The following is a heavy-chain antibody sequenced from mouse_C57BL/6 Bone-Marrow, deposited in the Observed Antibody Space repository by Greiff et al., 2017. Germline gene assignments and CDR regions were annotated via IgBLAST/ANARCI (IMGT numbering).Heavy chain of an antibody. CDR3: AKPVGALYYAMDY. CDR1: GFSLTSYG. J-gene: IGHJ4*01. V-gene: IGHV2-5*01. Sequence: VMLVESGPGLVQPSQSLSITCPVSGFSLTSYGVHWVRQSPGKGLEWLGVIWRGGSTDYNAAFMSRLSITKDNSKSQVFFKMNSLQADDTAIYYCAKPVGALYYAMDYWGQGTSVTVSS. CDR2: IWRGGST. D-gene: IGHD1-1*01.